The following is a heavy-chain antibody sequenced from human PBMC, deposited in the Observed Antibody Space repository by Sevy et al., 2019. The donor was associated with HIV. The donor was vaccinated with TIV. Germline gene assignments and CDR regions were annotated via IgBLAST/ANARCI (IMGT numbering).Heavy chain of an antibody. CDR1: GYTFTGYY. J-gene: IGHJ4*02. CDR3: ARSREDYYDFLKY. V-gene: IGHV1-2*06. D-gene: IGHD3-22*01. Sequence: ASVKVSCKASGYTFTGYYMHWVRQAPGQGLEWLGRINPDSGGTNYAQNYQGRVTMTRDTSINTAYMELSRLTSDDTAVYYCARSREDYYDFLKYWCQGTLVTVSS. CDR2: INPDSGGT.